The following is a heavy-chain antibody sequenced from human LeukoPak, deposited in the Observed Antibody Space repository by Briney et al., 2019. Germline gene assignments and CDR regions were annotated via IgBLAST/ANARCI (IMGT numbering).Heavy chain of an antibody. CDR2: ISAYNGYT. D-gene: IGHD3-22*01. V-gene: IGHV1-18*01. Sequence: ASVKVSCKASGYSFTNYGISWVRQAPGQGLEWMGWISAYNGYTHFAQKFQGRVTMTTDTSTSTAYMELSSLRSEDTAVYYCARDPKDDSSGYYYFDYWGQGTLVTVSS. CDR1: GYSFTNYG. CDR3: ARDPKDDSSGYYYFDY. J-gene: IGHJ4*02.